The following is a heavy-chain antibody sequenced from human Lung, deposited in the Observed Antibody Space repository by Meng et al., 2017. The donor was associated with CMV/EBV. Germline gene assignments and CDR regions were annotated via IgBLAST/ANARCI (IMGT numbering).Heavy chain of an antibody. CDR1: GFTFSSYA. D-gene: IGHD6-13*01. CDR3: ARSLAGYSSSWDRY. V-gene: IGHV3-30-3*01. Sequence: GESLKISCAASGFTFSSYAMHWVRQAPGKGLEWVAVISYDGSNKYYADSVKGRFTISRDKSKSTLYLQMNSLRAEDTAVYYCARSLAGYSSSWDRYWGQGTLVTVSS. J-gene: IGHJ4*02. CDR2: ISYDGSNK.